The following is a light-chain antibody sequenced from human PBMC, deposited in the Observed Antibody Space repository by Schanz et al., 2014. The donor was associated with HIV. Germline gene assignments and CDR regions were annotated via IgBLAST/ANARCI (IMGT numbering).Light chain of an antibody. V-gene: IGLV2-14*03. CDR1: SSDVGGYDY. CDR2: DVS. CDR3: AAWDDSLNGWV. J-gene: IGLJ3*02. Sequence: QSALTQPASVSGSPGQSITISCTGTSSDVGGYDYVSWYQRPPGKAPKLMIYDVSNRPSGVSNRFSGSESGTSASLAISGLQSEDEADYYCAAWDDSLNGWVFGGGTKLTVL.